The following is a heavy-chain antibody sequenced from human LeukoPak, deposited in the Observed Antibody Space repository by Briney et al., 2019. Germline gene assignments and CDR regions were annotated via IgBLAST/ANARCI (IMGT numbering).Heavy chain of an antibody. Sequence: SETLSLTCTVSGGSISSYYWSWIRQPPGKGLEWIGYIYYSGSTNYNPSLKSRVTISVDKSKNQFSLKLSSVTAAGTAVYYCARVEAATWAFDIWGQGTMVTVSS. V-gene: IGHV4-59*12. D-gene: IGHD1-26*01. J-gene: IGHJ3*02. CDR2: IYYSGST. CDR1: GGSISSYY. CDR3: ARVEAATWAFDI.